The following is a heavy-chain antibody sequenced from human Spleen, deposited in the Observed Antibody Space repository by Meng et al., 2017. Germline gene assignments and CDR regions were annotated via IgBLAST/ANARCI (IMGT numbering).Heavy chain of an antibody. CDR1: GFIFSDYG. J-gene: IGHJ4*01. V-gene: IGHV3-23*01. CDR3: VKNWYYFDY. CDR2: IGGNGHTT. Sequence: GESLKISCAASGFIFSDYGMHWVRQAPGKGLEWVSAIGGNGHTTFYADSVKGHFTISRDNSKNTLYLQMNSLRAEDTAVYYCVKNWYYFDYWGHGTLVTVSS. D-gene: IGHD2/OR15-2a*01.